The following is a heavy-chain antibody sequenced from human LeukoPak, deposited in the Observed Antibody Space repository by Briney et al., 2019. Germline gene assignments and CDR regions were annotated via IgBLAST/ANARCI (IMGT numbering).Heavy chain of an antibody. Sequence: GGSLRLSCAASGFSFSSYGMSWVRQAPGKGLEWVSDISGSGSSTYYGDSVKGRFTISRDNAKNSLYLQMNSLRAEDTAVYYCARGWSFGWEKDTYYYYYYMDVWGKGTTVTVSS. CDR1: GFSFSSYG. J-gene: IGHJ6*03. CDR3: ARGWSFGWEKDTYYYYYYMDV. CDR2: ISGSGSST. V-gene: IGHV3-23*01. D-gene: IGHD1-26*01.